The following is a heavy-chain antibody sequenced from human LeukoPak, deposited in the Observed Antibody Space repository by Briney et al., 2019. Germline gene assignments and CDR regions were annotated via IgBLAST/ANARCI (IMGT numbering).Heavy chain of an antibody. CDR2: ISGSGGST. V-gene: IGHV3-23*01. J-gene: IGHJ4*02. CDR1: GFTFISYA. Sequence: GGSLRLYCAASGFTFISYAMSWVREAPGNGLEWVSAISGSGGSTYYADSVKGRFTISRDNSKNTLYLQMNSLRAEDTAVYYCANTPRREQWLPLHYWGQGTLVTVSS. D-gene: IGHD6-19*01. CDR3: ANTPRREQWLPLHY.